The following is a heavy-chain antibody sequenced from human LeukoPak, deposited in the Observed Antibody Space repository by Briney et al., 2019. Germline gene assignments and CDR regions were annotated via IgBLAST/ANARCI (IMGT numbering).Heavy chain of an antibody. Sequence: SVKVSCKASGGTFSSYAISWVRQASGQGLEWMGGIISIFGTANYAQKFQGRVTITADESTSTAYMELSSLRSEDTAVYYCARDYYGSGSYYKPFDYWGQGTLVTVSS. D-gene: IGHD3-10*01. CDR3: ARDYYGSGSYYKPFDY. J-gene: IGHJ4*02. CDR2: IISIFGTA. CDR1: GGTFSSYA. V-gene: IGHV1-69*01.